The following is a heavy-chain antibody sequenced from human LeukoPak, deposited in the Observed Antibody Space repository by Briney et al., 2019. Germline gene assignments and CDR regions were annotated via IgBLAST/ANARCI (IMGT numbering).Heavy chain of an antibody. V-gene: IGHV3-53*01. J-gene: IGHJ4*02. CDR3: ARETYYYDSSGYPEDY. Sequence: GGSLRLSCAASGFTVSSNYMSWVRQAPGKGLEWVSVIYSGGSTYYADSVKGRFTISRDNSKNTLYLQMNSLRAEDTAVYYCARETYYYDSSGYPEDYWGQGTLVTVSS. CDR1: GFTVSSNY. D-gene: IGHD3-22*01. CDR2: IYSGGST.